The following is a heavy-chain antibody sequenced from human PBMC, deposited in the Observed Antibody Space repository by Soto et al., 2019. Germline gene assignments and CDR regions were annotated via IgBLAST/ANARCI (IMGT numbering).Heavy chain of an antibody. D-gene: IGHD2-15*01. V-gene: IGHV6-1*01. Sequence: SQTLSLTCAISGDSVSSNGAAWNWIRQSPSRGLEWLGRTYYRSKWYNDYAVSVKSRITINPDTSKSQFSLQLNSVTPEDTAVYYCARANSNCSGGSCYLGAKNWFDPWGQGTLVTVSS. J-gene: IGHJ5*02. CDR2: TYYRSKWYN. CDR1: GDSVSSNGAA. CDR3: ARANSNCSGGSCYLGAKNWFDP.